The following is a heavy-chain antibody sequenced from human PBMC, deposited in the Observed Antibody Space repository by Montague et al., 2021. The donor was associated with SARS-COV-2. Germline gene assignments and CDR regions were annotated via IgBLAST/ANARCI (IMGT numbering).Heavy chain of an antibody. CDR1: GASIRSDSYY. D-gene: IGHD6-13*01. J-gene: IGHJ4*02. V-gene: IGHV4-39*02. CDR3: ARRVATAGIFDY. CDR2: IYSSGST. Sequence: SETLSLTCNVSGASIRSDSYYSGWVRQPPGKGLECIGVIYSSGSTYYNSSLKSRVTISVDTSQHHVSLRLSSVTAADTAVYFWARRVATAGIFDYWGREPWPPSPQ.